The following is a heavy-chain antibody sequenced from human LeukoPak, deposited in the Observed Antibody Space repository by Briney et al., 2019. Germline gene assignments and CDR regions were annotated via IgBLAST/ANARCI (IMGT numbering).Heavy chain of an antibody. V-gene: IGHV5-51*01. J-gene: IGHJ4*02. CDR1: GYSVPYYW. CDR3: ARRYSTDSIDS. CDR2: IYPGDSNT. D-gene: IGHD3-16*02. Sequence: GVSLQISCTGSGYSVPYYWIGWVRQIPGKGLEWIGIIYPGDSNTRYSQSFQSQVTISADKSTSTAYLQWSSLKAADTAMYYCARRYSTDSIDSWGQGTLVTVSS.